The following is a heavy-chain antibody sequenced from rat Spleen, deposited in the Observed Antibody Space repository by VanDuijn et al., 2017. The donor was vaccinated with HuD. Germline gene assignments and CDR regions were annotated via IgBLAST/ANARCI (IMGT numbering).Heavy chain of an antibody. CDR3: ARRLLRVYVRLYFDY. V-gene: IGHV5-29*01. Sequence: EVQLVESGGGLVQPGRSLKLSCAASGFTFSNSGMAWVRQAPTKGLEWVATISYDGSRTYYRDSVKGRFPISRDNAKSTLYLQMDSLRSEDTATYYCARRLLRVYVRLYFDYWGQGVMVTVSS. J-gene: IGHJ2*01. CDR1: GFTFSNSG. D-gene: IGHD1-9*01. CDR2: ISYDGSRT.